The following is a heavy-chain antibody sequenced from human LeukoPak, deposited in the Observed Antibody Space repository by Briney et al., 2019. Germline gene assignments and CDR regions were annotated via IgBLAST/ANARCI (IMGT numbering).Heavy chain of an antibody. V-gene: IGHV3-23*01. CDR1: GFTFSSYA. CDR3: AKNKGPAIFGVVPVDY. J-gene: IGHJ4*02. CDR2: ISGSGGST. D-gene: IGHD3-3*01. Sequence: GGSLRLSCAASGFTFSSYAMSWVRQAPGKGLEWVSAISGSGGSTYYADSVKGRFTISRDNSKNTLYLQTNSLRAEDTAVYYCAKNKGPAIFGVVPVDYWGQGTLVTVSS.